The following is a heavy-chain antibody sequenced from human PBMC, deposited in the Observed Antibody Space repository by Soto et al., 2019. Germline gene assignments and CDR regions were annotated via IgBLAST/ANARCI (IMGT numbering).Heavy chain of an antibody. CDR3: ARNPSGSSFDS. V-gene: IGHV1-18*04. CDR1: GYTFLSYG. D-gene: IGHD1-26*01. Sequence: ASVKVSCKASGYTFLSYGISWVRQAPGQGLEWMGWISAYSGKTDYAQRLQDRVTLTRDTSTNTAYMELRSLRSDDTAVYYCARNPSGSSFDSWGQGTLVTVSS. CDR2: ISAYSGKT. J-gene: IGHJ4*02.